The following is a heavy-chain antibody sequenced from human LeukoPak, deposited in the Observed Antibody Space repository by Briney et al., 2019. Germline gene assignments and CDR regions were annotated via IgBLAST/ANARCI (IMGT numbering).Heavy chain of an antibody. J-gene: IGHJ4*02. Sequence: GESLKISCKGSGYTFTSYGISWVRQATGQGLEWMGWINTYNGNTNYAQKLQGRVTMTTDTSTGKTYMELRSLRSDDTAVYYCARDISEYISAWYVGGYWGQGTLVTVSS. D-gene: IGHD6-19*01. CDR2: INTYNGNT. V-gene: IGHV1-18*01. CDR3: ARDISEYISAWYVGGY. CDR1: GYTFTSYG.